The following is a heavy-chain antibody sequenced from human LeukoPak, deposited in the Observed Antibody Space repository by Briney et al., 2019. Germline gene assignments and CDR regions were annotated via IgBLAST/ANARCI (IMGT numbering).Heavy chain of an antibody. V-gene: IGHV4-59*01. D-gene: IGHD3-9*01. CDR3: ARGEDFERYYLAY. CDR1: GGSISIYY. CDR2: IYYTGTT. J-gene: IGHJ4*02. Sequence: SETLSLTCSVSGGSISIYYWTWIRQIPGKGLEWIGYIYYTGTTNYNPLFESRATISVDTSKNQFSLKLTSVTAAVTAVYFCARGEDFERYYLAYWGQGTLVTVSS.